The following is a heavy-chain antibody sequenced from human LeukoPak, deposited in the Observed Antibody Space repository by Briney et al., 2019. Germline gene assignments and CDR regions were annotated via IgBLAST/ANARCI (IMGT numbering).Heavy chain of an antibody. D-gene: IGHD6-19*01. CDR3: ARGLWVAVAEYAFDI. V-gene: IGHV4-39*07. J-gene: IGHJ3*02. CDR2: IYTSGST. CDR1: GGSMTSSGYY. Sequence: SETLSLTCTVSGGSMTSSGYYWGWIRQSPGEGLEWIGRIYTSGSTIYNPSLKRRVTMSVDTSKNQFSLRLNSVIAADTAVYYCARGLWVAVAEYAFDIWGQGTMVTVSS.